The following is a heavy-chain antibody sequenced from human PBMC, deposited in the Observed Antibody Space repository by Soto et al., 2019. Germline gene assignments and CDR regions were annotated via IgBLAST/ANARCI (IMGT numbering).Heavy chain of an antibody. J-gene: IGHJ3*02. D-gene: IGHD3-16*01. CDR3: ARGLGSNAFDI. Sequence: GGSLRLSCAASGFTFSSYGVHWVRQAPGKGLEWVAVIGYDGSNKYYADSVKGRFTISRDNSKNTLYLQMNSLRAEDTAVYYCARGLGSNAFDIWGQGTMVTVSS. CDR2: IGYDGSNK. V-gene: IGHV3-33*01. CDR1: GFTFSSYG.